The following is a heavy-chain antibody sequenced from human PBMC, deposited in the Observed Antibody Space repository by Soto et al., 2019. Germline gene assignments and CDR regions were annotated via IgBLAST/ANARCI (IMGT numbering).Heavy chain of an antibody. J-gene: IGHJ3*02. Sequence: GGSLRLSCAASGFTFSSYAMSWVRQAPGKGLEWVSAISGSGGSTYYADSVKGRFTISRDNSKNTLYLQMNSLRAEDTAVYYCAKGPSGEYYDFWSGSSALDAFGIWGQGPMVTVSS. V-gene: IGHV3-23*01. CDR2: ISGSGGST. D-gene: IGHD3-3*01. CDR3: AKGPSGEYYDFWSGSSALDAFGI. CDR1: GFTFSSYA.